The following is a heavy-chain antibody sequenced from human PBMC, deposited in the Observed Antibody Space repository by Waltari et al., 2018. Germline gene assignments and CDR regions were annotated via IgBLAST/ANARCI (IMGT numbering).Heavy chain of an antibody. J-gene: IGHJ4*02. CDR3: AKDQAEWLVLDGYFDS. CDR1: GCNFISYA. V-gene: IGHV3-23*01. CDR2: MIGTGEYT. Sequence: VQLLESGGDLEQPGGSLSISCVGSGCNFISYAIIWVRQAPGKGLEWVSTMIGTGEYTYYADSVKGRFTISRDNSKKTVFLHMNNLRVEDTAIYFCAKDQAEWLVLDGYFDSWGQETPVTVSS. D-gene: IGHD6-19*01.